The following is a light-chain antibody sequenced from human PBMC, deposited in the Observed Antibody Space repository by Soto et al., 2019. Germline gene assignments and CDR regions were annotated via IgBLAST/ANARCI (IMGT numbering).Light chain of an antibody. CDR3: QQYNSYPLT. Sequence: DIQMTQSPSTLSASVGGRVTITCRASQSISRSLAWYQQKPGKAPKLLIYDASSLQIGVPSSFSGSGSGTEFTLIISSLQPDGFATYYCQQYNSYPLTFGGGTKVDIK. J-gene: IGKJ4*01. CDR1: QSISRS. V-gene: IGKV1-5*01. CDR2: DAS.